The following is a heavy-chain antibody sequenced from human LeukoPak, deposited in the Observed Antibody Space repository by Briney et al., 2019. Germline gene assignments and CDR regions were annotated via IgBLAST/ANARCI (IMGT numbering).Heavy chain of an antibody. CDR1: GFTFSSYE. V-gene: IGHV3-48*03. CDR3: ARYSSSDAFDI. D-gene: IGHD6-6*01. Sequence: GGSLRLSCAASGFTFSSYEMNWVRQAPGKGLEWISYISSSGSTIYYADSVKGRFTISRDSAKNSLYLQMNSLRAEDTAVYYCARYSSSDAFDIWGQGTMVTVSS. CDR2: ISSSGSTI. J-gene: IGHJ3*02.